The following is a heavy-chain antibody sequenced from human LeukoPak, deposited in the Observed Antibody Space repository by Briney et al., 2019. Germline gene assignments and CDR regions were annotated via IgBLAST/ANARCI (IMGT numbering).Heavy chain of an antibody. CDR3: AKDLWGYYDSSATPGPFDY. Sequence: PGRSLRLSCAASGFTFSSYGMHWVRQAPGKGLEWVAVISYDGSNKYYADSVKGRFTISRDNSKNTLYLQMNSLRAEDTAVYYCAKDLWGYYDSSATPGPFDYWGQGTLVTVSS. J-gene: IGHJ4*02. D-gene: IGHD3-22*01. CDR1: GFTFSSYG. CDR2: ISYDGSNK. V-gene: IGHV3-30*18.